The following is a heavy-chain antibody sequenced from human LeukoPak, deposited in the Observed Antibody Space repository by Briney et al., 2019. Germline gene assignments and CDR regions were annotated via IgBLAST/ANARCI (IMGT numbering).Heavy chain of an antibody. CDR2: IYTSGST. D-gene: IGHD3-3*01. J-gene: IGHJ4*02. V-gene: IGHV4-61*02. CDR3: ASSFLLREEYELGVYISTPATFDY. Sequence: SETLSLTCTVSGGSISSGSYYWSWIRQPAGKGLEWIGRIYTSGSTNYNPSLKSRVTITVDTSKNQFSLKLSSVTAADTAVYYCASSFLLREEYELGVYISTPATFDYWGQGTLVTVSS. CDR1: GGSISSGSYY.